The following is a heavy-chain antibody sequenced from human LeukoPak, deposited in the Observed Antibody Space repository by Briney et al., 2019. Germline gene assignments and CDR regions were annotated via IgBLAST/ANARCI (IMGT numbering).Heavy chain of an antibody. CDR2: MNPNSGNT. J-gene: IGHJ4*02. D-gene: IGHD5-18*01. Sequence: ASVKVSCKASGYTFTSYDINWVRQATGQGLEWMGWMNPNSGNTGYAQKFQGRVTMTRNTSISTAYMELSSLRSEDTAVYYCARAVYSYGFGDFDYWGQGTLVTVSS. CDR3: ARAVYSYGFGDFDY. V-gene: IGHV1-8*01. CDR1: GYTFTSYD.